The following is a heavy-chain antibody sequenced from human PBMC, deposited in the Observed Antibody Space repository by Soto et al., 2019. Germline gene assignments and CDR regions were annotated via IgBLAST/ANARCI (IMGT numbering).Heavy chain of an antibody. CDR3: ARGKSDFWSGYVSDYYFDY. CDR1: GGSISSGGYS. V-gene: IGHV4-30-2*01. D-gene: IGHD3-3*01. J-gene: IGHJ4*02. Sequence: QLQLQESGSGLVKPSQTLSLTCAVSGGSISSGGYSWSWIRQPPGKGLEWIGDIYHSGSTYYNPALKSRVTISVDRSKNQFSLKLSSVTAADTAVYYCARGKSDFWSGYVSDYYFDYWGQGTLVTVSS. CDR2: IYHSGST.